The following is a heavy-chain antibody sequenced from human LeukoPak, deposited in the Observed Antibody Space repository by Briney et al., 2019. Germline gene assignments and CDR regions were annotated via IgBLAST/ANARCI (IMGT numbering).Heavy chain of an antibody. CDR2: ISNDGSKK. Sequence: GRSLRLSCAAPGFTFSSYGMHWVRQAPAKGPEWVAVISNDGSKKYYADSPKRRFTISRDNSKNTLYLQMNSLRAEDTAVYYCAKEVRGVIMEGYFDYWGQGLLVTVSS. CDR3: AKEVRGVIMEGYFDY. J-gene: IGHJ4*02. D-gene: IGHD3-10*01. CDR1: GFTFSSYG. V-gene: IGHV3-30*18.